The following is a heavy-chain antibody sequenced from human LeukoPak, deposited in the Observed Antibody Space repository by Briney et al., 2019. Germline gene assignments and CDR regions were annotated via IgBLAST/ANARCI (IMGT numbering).Heavy chain of an antibody. V-gene: IGHV1-69*04. D-gene: IGHD3-16*01. CDR3: AREGVMITFGPREVQNWFDP. Sequence: SVKVSCKASGGTFSSYAISWVRQAPGQGLEWMGRIILILGIANYAQKFQGRVTITADKSTSTAYMELSSLRSEDTAVYYCAREGVMITFGPREVQNWFDPWGQGTLVTVSA. CDR2: IILILGIA. J-gene: IGHJ5*02. CDR1: GGTFSSYA.